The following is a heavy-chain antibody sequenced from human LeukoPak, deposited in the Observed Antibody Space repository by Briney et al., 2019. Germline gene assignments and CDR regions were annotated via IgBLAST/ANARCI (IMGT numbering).Heavy chain of an antibody. J-gene: IGHJ4*02. Sequence: ASVKVSCKASGYTFTSYYMHWVRQAPGQGLEWMGIINPSGGSTSYAQKFQGRVTMTRDMSTSTVYMELNSLRPEDTAVYYCAREVPGGDQGNFDYWGQGTLVTVSS. V-gene: IGHV1-46*01. CDR1: GYTFTSYY. D-gene: IGHD4-17*01. CDR2: INPSGGST. CDR3: AREVPGGDQGNFDY.